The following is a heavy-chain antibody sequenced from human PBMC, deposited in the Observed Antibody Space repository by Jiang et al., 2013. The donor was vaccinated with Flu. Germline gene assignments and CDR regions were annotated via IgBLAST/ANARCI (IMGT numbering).Heavy chain of an antibody. Sequence: GAEVKKPGASVKVSCRASGGTFSSYAISWVRQAPGQGLEWMGRIIPILGIANDAQKFQGRVTITADKSTSTAYMEVSSLRSEDTAVYYCASSYCGGDCYFQAPYYFDYWAREPWSPSPQ. CDR1: GGTFSSYA. J-gene: IGHJ4*02. V-gene: IGHV1-69*04. CDR2: IIPILGIA. D-gene: IGHD2-21*02. CDR3: ASSYCGGDCYFQAPYYFDY.